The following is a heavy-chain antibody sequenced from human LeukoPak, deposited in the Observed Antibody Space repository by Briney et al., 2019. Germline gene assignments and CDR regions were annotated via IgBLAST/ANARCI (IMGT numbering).Heavy chain of an antibody. V-gene: IGHV4-61*01. CDR1: GGSVSSGSYY. CDR3: ASTLWFGELSPPDY. CDR2: IYYSGST. J-gene: IGHJ4*02. D-gene: IGHD3-10*01. Sequence: SETLSLTCTVSGGSVSSGSYYWSWIRQPPGKGLEWIGYIYYSGSTSYNPSLKSRVTISVDTSKNQFSLKLSSVTAADTAVYYCASTLWFGELSPPDYWGQGTLVTVSS.